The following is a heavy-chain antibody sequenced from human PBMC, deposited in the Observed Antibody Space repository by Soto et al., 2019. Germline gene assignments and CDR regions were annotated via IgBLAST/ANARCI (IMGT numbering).Heavy chain of an antibody. J-gene: IGHJ6*02. D-gene: IGHD3-3*01. CDR1: GFTFSSYG. Sequence: QVQLVESGGGVVQPGRSLRLSCAASGFTFSSYGMHWVRQAPDKGLEWVAVIWYDGSNKYYADSVKGRFTISRDNSKNTLYLQMNSLRAEDTAVYYCARSYLEDFWSGYPDYYYYGMDVWGQGTTVTVSS. CDR2: IWYDGSNK. CDR3: ARSYLEDFWSGYPDYYYYGMDV. V-gene: IGHV3-33*01.